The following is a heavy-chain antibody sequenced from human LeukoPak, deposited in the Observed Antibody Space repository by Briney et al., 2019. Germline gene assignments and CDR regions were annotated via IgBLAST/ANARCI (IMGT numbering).Heavy chain of an antibody. CDR3: ARMTASGRDNWFDP. D-gene: IGHD2-15*01. J-gene: IGHJ5*02. CDR1: GYTFTNSY. CDR2: INPDGGNT. V-gene: IGHV1-46*01. Sequence: ASVKVSCKASGYTFTNSYIHWVRQAPGQVLEWMGLINPDGGNTNYAQNFQGRVTLTRDTSINTAYMELSSLRSEDTAVYYCARMTASGRDNWFDPWGQGTLVTVSS.